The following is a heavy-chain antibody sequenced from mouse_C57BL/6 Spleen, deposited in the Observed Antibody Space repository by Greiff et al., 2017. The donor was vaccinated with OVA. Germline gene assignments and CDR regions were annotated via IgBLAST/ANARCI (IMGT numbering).Heavy chain of an antibody. CDR3: ARGGNYIDY. V-gene: IGHV1-69*01. J-gene: IGHJ2*01. CDR1: GYTFTSYW. CDR2: IDPSDSYT. Sequence: QVQLQQPGAELVMPGASVKLSCKASGYTFTSYWMHWVKQRPGQGLEWIGEIDPSDSYTNYNQKFKGKSTLTVDKSSSTAYLQRSSLTSEDAAVYYCARGGNYIDYWGQGTTLTVSS.